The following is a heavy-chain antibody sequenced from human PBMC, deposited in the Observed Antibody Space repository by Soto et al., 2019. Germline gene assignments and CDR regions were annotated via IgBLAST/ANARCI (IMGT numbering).Heavy chain of an antibody. CDR2: IYYSGST. J-gene: IGHJ5*02. V-gene: IGHV4-59*01. D-gene: IGHD4-17*01. CDR1: GGSISSYY. Sequence: PSETLSLTCTVSGGSISSYYWSWIRQPPGKGLEWIGYIYYSGSTNYNPSLKSRVTISVDTSKNQFSLKLSSVTAADTAVYYCARCPPYGDMYAGWFDPWGQGTLVTVSS. CDR3: ARCPPYGDMYAGWFDP.